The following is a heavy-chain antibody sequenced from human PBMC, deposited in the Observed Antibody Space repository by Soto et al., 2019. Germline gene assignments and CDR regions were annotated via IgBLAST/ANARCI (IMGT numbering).Heavy chain of an antibody. CDR3: ARDLQGSGSYFYYYGMDV. D-gene: IGHD1-26*01. CDR1: GFTVSSNY. Sequence: EVQLVESGGGLIQPGGSLRLSCAASGFTVSSNYMSWVRQAPGKGLEWVSVIYSGGSTYYADSVKGRFTISRDNSKNTLYLQMNSLRAEDTAVYYCARDLQGSGSYFYYYGMDVWGQGTTVTVSS. CDR2: IYSGGST. V-gene: IGHV3-53*01. J-gene: IGHJ6*02.